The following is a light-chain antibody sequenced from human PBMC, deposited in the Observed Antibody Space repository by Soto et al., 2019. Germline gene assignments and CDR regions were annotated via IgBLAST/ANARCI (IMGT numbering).Light chain of an antibody. CDR3: SSYARNRDVL. J-gene: IGLJ2*01. CDR2: EVS. Sequence: QCALTQPPSASGSPGQSVAISCTGTSSDVGGYSYVSWYQQHPGKAPKLMIYEVSKRPSGVPDRFSGSKSGNTASLTVSGLQAEDEADYYCSSYARNRDVLFGGGTKLTVL. V-gene: IGLV2-8*01. CDR1: SSDVGGYSY.